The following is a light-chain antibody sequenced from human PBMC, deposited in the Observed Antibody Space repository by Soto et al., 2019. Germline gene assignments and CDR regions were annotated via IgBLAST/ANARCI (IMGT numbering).Light chain of an antibody. Sequence: DIQMTQSPSFLSASVGDRVTITCRASQSIGKHLNWYQQKPGKAPKVLISVASSLQSGVPSRFSGSGSETDFTLTISSLQPEDFATYYCQQGNSFPLTFGGGTKVDIK. CDR2: VAS. J-gene: IGKJ4*01. CDR1: QSIGKH. CDR3: QQGNSFPLT. V-gene: IGKV1-39*01.